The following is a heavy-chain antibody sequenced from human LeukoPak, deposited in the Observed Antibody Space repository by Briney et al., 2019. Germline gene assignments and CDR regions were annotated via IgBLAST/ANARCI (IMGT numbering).Heavy chain of an antibody. CDR2: ISSSGSTI. D-gene: IGHD3-3*01. CDR1: GFTFSDYY. Sequence: GGSLRLSCAASGFTFSDYYINWIRQAPGKGLEWVSYISSSGSTIYYTDSVKGRFTISRDNAKNSLYLQMNSLRAEDTAVYYCARIFRWSFDYWGQGTLVTVSS. J-gene: IGHJ4*02. CDR3: ARIFRWSFDY. V-gene: IGHV3-11*01.